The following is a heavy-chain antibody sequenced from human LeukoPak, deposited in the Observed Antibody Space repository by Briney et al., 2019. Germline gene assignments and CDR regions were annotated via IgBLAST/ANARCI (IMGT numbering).Heavy chain of an antibody. D-gene: IGHD3-10*01. CDR1: GGTFSSYA. CDR3: ARDLGSGGVFDY. J-gene: IGHJ4*02. Sequence: SVKVSCKASGGTFSSYAISWVRQAPGQRLEWMGGIIPIFGTANYAQKFQGRVTITADESTSTAYMELSSLRSEDTAVYYCARDLGSGGVFDYWGQGTLVTVSS. CDR2: IIPIFGTA. V-gene: IGHV1-69*13.